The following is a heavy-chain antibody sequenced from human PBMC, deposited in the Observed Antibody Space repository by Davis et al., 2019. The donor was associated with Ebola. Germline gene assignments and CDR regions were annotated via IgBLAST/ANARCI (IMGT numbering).Heavy chain of an antibody. V-gene: IGHV3-21*01. CDR2: ISSSSNYI. CDR1: GFTFSSYS. J-gene: IGHJ4*02. CDR3: ARDVGWSSGWYGIAGPNDY. D-gene: IGHD6-19*01. Sequence: GESLKISCAASGFTFSSYSMNWVRQAPGKGLEWVSSISSSSNYIYYADSVKGRFTISRDNAKNSLYLQMNSLRAEDTAVYYCARDVGWSSGWYGIAGPNDYWGQGTLVTVSS.